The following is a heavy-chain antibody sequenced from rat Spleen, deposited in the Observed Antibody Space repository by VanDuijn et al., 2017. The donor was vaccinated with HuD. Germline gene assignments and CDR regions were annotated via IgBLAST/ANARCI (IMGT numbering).Heavy chain of an antibody. CDR3: ARAPGNGYVMDA. CDR1: GFSLTDYS. Sequence: EVQLKESGPGLVQPSQTLSLTCTVSGFSLTDYSVHWVRQPPGKGLEWMGVMWSGGSTEYNSALKSRLSISRDTSKNHIFLKMNSLQSEDTTTYYCARAPGNGYVMDAWGQGASVTVSS. J-gene: IGHJ4*01. V-gene: IGHV2S63*01. CDR2: MWSGGST. D-gene: IGHD5-1*01.